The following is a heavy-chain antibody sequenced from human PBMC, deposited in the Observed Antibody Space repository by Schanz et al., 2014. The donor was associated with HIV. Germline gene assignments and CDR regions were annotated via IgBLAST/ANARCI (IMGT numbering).Heavy chain of an antibody. V-gene: IGHV4-34*01. Sequence: QVQLHQWGAGLLKPSETLSLTCAVYGVSFSGYDWSWIRQPPGKGLEWIGEIDHSGSTNYNPSLKSRVTISVDPSKNQFSLKLSSVTAADTAVYYCARVGRAAAGFIYYYGMDVWGQGTTVTVSS. D-gene: IGHD6-13*01. CDR3: ARVGRAAAGFIYYYGMDV. CDR2: IDHSGST. CDR1: GVSFSGYD. J-gene: IGHJ6*02.